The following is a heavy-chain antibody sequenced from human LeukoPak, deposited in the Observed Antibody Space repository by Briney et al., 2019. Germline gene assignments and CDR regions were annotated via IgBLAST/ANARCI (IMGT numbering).Heavy chain of an antibody. CDR3: ARDLVGVTGGY. CDR1: GYTFTSCA. CDR2: INTNTGNP. V-gene: IGHV7-4-1*02. D-gene: IGHD1-26*01. J-gene: IGHJ4*02. Sequence: ASVKASCKASGYTFTSCAMNWVRQAPGQGLEWMGWINTNTGNPTYAQGFTGRFAFSLDTSDTTTYLQISSLKAEDTAVYYCARDLVGVTGGYWGQGTLVTVSS.